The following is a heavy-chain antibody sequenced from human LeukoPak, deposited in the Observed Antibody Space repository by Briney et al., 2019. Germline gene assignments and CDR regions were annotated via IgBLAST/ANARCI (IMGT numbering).Heavy chain of an antibody. Sequence: GGSLRLSCAASGFTFSSYEMNWVRQAPGKGLVWVSRINSDGSSTSYADSVKGRFTISRDNAKNTLYLQMNSLRAEDTAVYYCARGESSGWSQYYYYYYYMDVWGKGTTVTVSS. CDR3: ARGESSGWSQYYYYYYYMDV. CDR2: INSDGSST. J-gene: IGHJ6*03. D-gene: IGHD6-19*01. V-gene: IGHV3-74*01. CDR1: GFTFSSYE.